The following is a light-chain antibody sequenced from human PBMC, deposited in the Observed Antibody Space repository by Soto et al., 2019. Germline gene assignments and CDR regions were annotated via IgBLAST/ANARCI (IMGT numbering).Light chain of an antibody. V-gene: IGLV6-57*01. Sequence: NFMLTQPHSVSASPGKTVIISCTRSSGSIASNYVQWYQQRPGSSPTTVIYEDNQRPSGVPDRFSGSIDSSSNSASLTISGLETDDEADYYCQSYDATNQVFGGGTKLTVL. CDR2: EDN. J-gene: IGLJ3*02. CDR1: SGSIASNY. CDR3: QSYDATNQV.